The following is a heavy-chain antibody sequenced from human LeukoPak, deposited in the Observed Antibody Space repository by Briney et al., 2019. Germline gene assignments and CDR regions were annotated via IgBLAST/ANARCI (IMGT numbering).Heavy chain of an antibody. J-gene: IGHJ4*02. V-gene: IGHV3-23*01. D-gene: IGHD6-19*01. CDR3: TKDLMTGFSSGWYFAY. CDR2: TGGSDDNT. Sequence: AGGSLRLSCAGSGFTFNGYAFSWVRQAPGKGLEWVAVTGGSDDNTHYADSVKGRFTISRDNSEKRLFLQMNSLRPDDSALYYCTKDLMTGFSSGWYFAYWGQGTLVTVSS. CDR1: GFTFNGYA.